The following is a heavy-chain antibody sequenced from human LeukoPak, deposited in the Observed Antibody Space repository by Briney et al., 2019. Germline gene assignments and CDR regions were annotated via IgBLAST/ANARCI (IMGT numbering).Heavy chain of an antibody. CDR2: ISTDGYTT. CDR3: VVGGSPGY. D-gene: IGHD2-15*01. J-gene: IGHJ4*02. CDR1: GFTVSSKY. Sequence: PGGSLRLSCAASGFTVSSKYMSWVRQAPRKGLVWVSRISTDGYTTDYADFVQGRFTASRDNAKNTWSLEMNSLRAEDTAVYYCVVGGSPGYWGQGTLVTVSS. V-gene: IGHV3-74*01.